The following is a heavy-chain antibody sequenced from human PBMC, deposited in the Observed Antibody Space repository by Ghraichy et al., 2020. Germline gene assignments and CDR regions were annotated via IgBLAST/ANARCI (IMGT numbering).Heavy chain of an antibody. CDR3: ARHDHYDSSGYEQVDY. D-gene: IGHD3-22*01. Sequence: SETLSLTCTVSGGSISSSSYYWGWIRQPPGKGLEWIGSIYYSGSTYYNPSLKSRVTISVDTSKNQFSLKLSSVTAADTAVYYCARHDHYDSSGYEQVDYWGQGTLVTVSS. CDR2: IYYSGST. CDR1: GGSISSSSYY. V-gene: IGHV4-39*01. J-gene: IGHJ4*02.